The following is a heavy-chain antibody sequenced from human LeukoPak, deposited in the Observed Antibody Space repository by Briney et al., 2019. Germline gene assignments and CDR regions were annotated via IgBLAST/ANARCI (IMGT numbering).Heavy chain of an antibody. V-gene: IGHV3-23*01. Sequence: GGSLRLSCAASGFTFSSNAMSWVRQAPGKGLEWVSAISGSGGSTYYADSVKGRFTISRDNSKNTLYLQMNSLRAEDTAVYYCAKGRVMGWVMVPTPSPDFDYWGQGTLVTVSS. CDR2: ISGSGGST. D-gene: IGHD2-8*01. J-gene: IGHJ4*02. CDR3: AKGRVMGWVMVPTPSPDFDY. CDR1: GFTFSSNA.